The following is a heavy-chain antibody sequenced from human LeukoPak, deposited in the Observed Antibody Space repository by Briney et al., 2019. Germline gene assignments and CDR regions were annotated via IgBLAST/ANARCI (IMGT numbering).Heavy chain of an antibody. CDR3: ARDGPAVIFFGYFEY. CDR1: GISFSKYV. Sequence: GGSLRLSCAASGISFSKYVMHWVRQAPGKGLEWVATISYDGSNKYYADSVKGRFTISRDNSKNTLYLQMSSLKTEDTAVYYCARDGPAVIFFGYFEYWGQGTLVTVSS. J-gene: IGHJ4*02. CDR2: ISYDGSNK. D-gene: IGHD2-21*01. V-gene: IGHV3-30*03.